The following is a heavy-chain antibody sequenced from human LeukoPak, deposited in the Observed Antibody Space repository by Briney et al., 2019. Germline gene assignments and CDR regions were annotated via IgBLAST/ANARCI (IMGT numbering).Heavy chain of an antibody. V-gene: IGHV4-34*01. CDR3: ARRRSGSYYRNYYYYMDV. D-gene: IGHD1-26*01. Sequence: PSETLSLTCAVYGGSFSGYYWSWIRQPPGKGLEWIGEINHSGSTNYNPSLKSRVTISVDTSKNQFSLKLSSVTAADTAVYYCARRRSGSYYRNYYYYMDVWGKGTTVTISS. CDR1: GGSFSGYY. J-gene: IGHJ6*03. CDR2: INHSGST.